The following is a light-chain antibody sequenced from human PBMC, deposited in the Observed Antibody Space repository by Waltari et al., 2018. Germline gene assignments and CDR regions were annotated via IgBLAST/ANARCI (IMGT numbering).Light chain of an antibody. J-gene: IGLJ2*01. CDR3: QSADSSISYVV. V-gene: IGLV3-25*03. CDR2: QDS. Sequence: SYELTQPPSVSVSPGQTARITCSGDALPRQYTFWYHQKPGQAPVLVISQDSERPSGIPERFSGSSSGTTVTLTISGVQAEDEADYYCQSADSSISYVVFGGGTKLTVL. CDR1: ALPRQY.